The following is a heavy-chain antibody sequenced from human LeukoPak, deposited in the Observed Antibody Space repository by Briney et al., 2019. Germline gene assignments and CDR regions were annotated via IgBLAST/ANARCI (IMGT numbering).Heavy chain of an antibody. Sequence: ASVKDSCKASGYTFTGYYMHWVRQAPGQGLEWMGWINPNSGGTNYAQKFQGRVTMTRDTSISTAYMELSRLRSDDTAVYYCARDPSEYSSGWSPRDYWGQGTLVTVSS. CDR1: GYTFTGYY. J-gene: IGHJ4*02. CDR2: INPNSGGT. V-gene: IGHV1-2*02. CDR3: ARDPSEYSSGWSPRDY. D-gene: IGHD6-19*01.